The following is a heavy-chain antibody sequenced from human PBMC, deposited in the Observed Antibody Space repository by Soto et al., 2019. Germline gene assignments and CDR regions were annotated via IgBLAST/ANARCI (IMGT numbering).Heavy chain of an antibody. CDR1: GGSISSGYYY. CDR3: ASSVLYGMDV. V-gene: IGHV4-30-4*01. D-gene: IGHD2-15*01. J-gene: IGHJ6*02. Sequence: SETLSLTCSVSGGSISSGYYYWSWIRQPPGKGLEWIGNIYYSGNTYYNPSLKSRLIISIDTSKNQFYLKVGSVTAADTAAYNCASSVLYGMDVWGQGTTATVYS. CDR2: IYYSGNT.